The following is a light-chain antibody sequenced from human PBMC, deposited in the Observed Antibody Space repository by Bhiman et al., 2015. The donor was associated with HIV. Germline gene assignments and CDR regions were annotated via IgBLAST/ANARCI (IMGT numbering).Light chain of an antibody. CDR2: DDN. CDR3: QSYDSLFWV. Sequence: NFMLTQPHSVSESPGKTVTISCTRSSGSIASNYVQWYQQRPGSSPTTVIYDDNQRPSGVPDRFSGSIDSSSNSASLTISGLKTEDEADYYCQSYDSLFWVFGGGTKLTVL. J-gene: IGLJ3*02. CDR1: SGSIASNY. V-gene: IGLV6-57*01.